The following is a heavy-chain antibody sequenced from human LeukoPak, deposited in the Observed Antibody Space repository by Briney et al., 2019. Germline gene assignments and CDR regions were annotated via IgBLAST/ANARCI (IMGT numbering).Heavy chain of an antibody. CDR2: IIPILGIA. CDR1: GGTFSSYA. D-gene: IGHD2-15*01. CDR3: ARDIVVVVAATHMGWFDP. Sequence: ASVKVSCKASGGTFSSYAISWVRQAPGQGLEWMGRIIPILGIANYAQKFQGRVTNTADKSTSTAYMELSSLRSEDTAVYYCARDIVVVVAATHMGWFDPWGQGTLVTVSS. V-gene: IGHV1-69*04. J-gene: IGHJ5*02.